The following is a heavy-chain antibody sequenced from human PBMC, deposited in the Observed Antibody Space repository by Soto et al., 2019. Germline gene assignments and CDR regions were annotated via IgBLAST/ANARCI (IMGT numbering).Heavy chain of an antibody. CDR1: GGSISSSSYY. CDR2: IYYSGST. V-gene: IGHV4-39*01. Sequence: SETLSLTCTVSGGSISSSSYYWGWIRQPPGKGLEWIGSIYYSGSTYYNPSLKSRVTISVDTSKNQFSLKLSSVTAADTAVYYCARKSIAVAGTGLGDWFDPWGQGTLVTVSS. D-gene: IGHD6-19*01. J-gene: IGHJ5*02. CDR3: ARKSIAVAGTGLGDWFDP.